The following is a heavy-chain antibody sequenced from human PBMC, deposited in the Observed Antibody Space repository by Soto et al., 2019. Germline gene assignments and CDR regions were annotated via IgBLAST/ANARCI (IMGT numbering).Heavy chain of an antibody. V-gene: IGHV5-51*01. CDR3: AGHSPYYDSRGYTALEGCYFDY. CDR2: IHPSNSDT. CDR1: GYIFTNYW. J-gene: IGHJ4*02. Sequence: GESLKISCTGSGYIFTNYWVAWVRQMPGKGLEWMGIIHPSNSDTRYSPSFQGHVTISADKSISTAYVQWISLKASDTAMYYCAGHSPYYDSRGYTALEGCYFDYWGQGTLVTVSS. D-gene: IGHD3-22*01.